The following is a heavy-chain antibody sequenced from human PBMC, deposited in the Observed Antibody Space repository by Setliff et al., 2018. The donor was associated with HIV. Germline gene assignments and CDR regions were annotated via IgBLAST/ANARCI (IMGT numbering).Heavy chain of an antibody. D-gene: IGHD3-10*01. CDR1: GFTFANAW. CDR2: IRSKAYGGTT. J-gene: IGHJ6*02. V-gene: IGHV3-49*04. CDR3: TAMGVEVVSYYYGMDV. Sequence: GSLRLSCAASGFTFANAWLSWVRQAPGKGLEWVGFIRSKAYGGTTEYAASVKGRFTISRDDSKSLAYLQMNSLKTEDTAVYYCTAMGVEVVSYYYGMDVWGQGTTVTVSS.